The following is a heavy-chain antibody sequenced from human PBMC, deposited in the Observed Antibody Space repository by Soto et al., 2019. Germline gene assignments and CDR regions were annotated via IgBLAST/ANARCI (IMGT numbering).Heavy chain of an antibody. Sequence: GGSLRLSCAASGFTVSSNYMSWVRQAPGKGLEWVSVIYSGGSTYYADSVKGRFTISRHNSKNTLYLQMNSLRAEDTAVYYCARGGSGKSSYGDSLGGFDPWGQGTLVTVSS. J-gene: IGHJ5*02. CDR1: GFTVSSNY. CDR3: ARGGSGKSSYGDSLGGFDP. D-gene: IGHD3-10*01. CDR2: IYSGGST. V-gene: IGHV3-53*04.